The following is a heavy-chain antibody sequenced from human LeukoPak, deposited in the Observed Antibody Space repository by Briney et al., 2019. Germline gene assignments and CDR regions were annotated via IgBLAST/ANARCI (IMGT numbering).Heavy chain of an antibody. CDR1: GGSFSGYY. V-gene: IGHV4-34*01. D-gene: IGHD3-10*01. CDR3: ARHGRITMVRGAEFDY. Sequence: SETLSLTCAVYGGSFSGYYWSWIRQHPGKGLEWIGEINHSGSTNYNPSLKSRVTISVDTSKNQFSLKLSSVTAADTAVYYCARHGRITMVRGAEFDYWGQGTLVTVSS. J-gene: IGHJ4*02. CDR2: INHSGST.